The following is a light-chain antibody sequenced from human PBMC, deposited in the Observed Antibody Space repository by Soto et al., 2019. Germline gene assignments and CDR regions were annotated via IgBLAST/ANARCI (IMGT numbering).Light chain of an antibody. Sequence: QSALTQPASVSGSPGQSITISCTGTSSDVGGYNYVSWYQHHPGKAPKLMMYDVSDRPSGVSNRFSGSKSGNTASLTISGLQADDEGDYYCSSYTSSTSQVFGTGTKVTVL. J-gene: IGLJ1*01. CDR3: SSYTSSTSQV. V-gene: IGLV2-14*03. CDR1: SSDVGGYNY. CDR2: DVS.